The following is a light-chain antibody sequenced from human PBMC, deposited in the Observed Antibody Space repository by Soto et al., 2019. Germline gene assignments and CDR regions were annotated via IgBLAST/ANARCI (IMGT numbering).Light chain of an antibody. V-gene: IGKV3-20*01. Sequence: EIVLTQSPGTLSLSPGESATLSCRASLSVPSSYLAWYQQKPGQAPRLLIYGASSRATGISDRFSGSGSGTDFTLTISRLEPEDFAVYYCQQYGSSPLITFGQGTRLEIK. CDR3: QQYGSSPLIT. CDR2: GAS. CDR1: LSVPSSY. J-gene: IGKJ5*01.